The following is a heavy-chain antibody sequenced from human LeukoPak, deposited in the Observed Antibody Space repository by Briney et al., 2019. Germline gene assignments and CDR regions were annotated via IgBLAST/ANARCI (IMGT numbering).Heavy chain of an antibody. CDR3: ASDRQYDIATRLNHFDY. D-gene: IGHD6-6*01. CDR1: GGSISSSNYY. V-gene: IGHV4-39*01. Sequence: KPSETLSLTCTVSGGSISSSNYYWGWLRQPPGKGLEWIGSIYYIGSTYYPPSLKSRVTISVDTSKNPFSLKLSSVTAADTAVYFCASDRQYDIATRLNHFDYWGQGTLVTVSS. CDR2: IYYIGST. J-gene: IGHJ4*02.